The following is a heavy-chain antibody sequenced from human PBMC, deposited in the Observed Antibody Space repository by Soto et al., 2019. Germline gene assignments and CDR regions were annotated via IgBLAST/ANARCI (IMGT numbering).Heavy chain of an antibody. CDR1: GYTFTSYG. CDR3: ASLGSYDSRGYYSEY. D-gene: IGHD3-22*01. CDR2: ISAYNGNT. V-gene: IGHV1-18*01. Sequence: QVQLVQSGAEVKKPGASVKVSCKASGYTFTSYGIIWVRQAPGQGLEWMGWISAYNGNTNYAQKLHVRVTMTTDTTTSKDYRELRSLRSDDTAGYYCASLGSYDSRGYYSEYWGQGTLVTVSS. J-gene: IGHJ4*02.